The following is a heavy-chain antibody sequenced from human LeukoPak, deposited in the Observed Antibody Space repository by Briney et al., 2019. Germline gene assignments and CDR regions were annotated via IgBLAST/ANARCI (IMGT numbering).Heavy chain of an antibody. CDR2: INHSGST. J-gene: IGHJ4*02. Sequence: SETLSLTCTVSGGSISSSSNYWSWIRQPPGKGLEWIGEINHSGSTNYNPSLKSRVTISVDTSKNQFSLKLSSVTAADTAVYYCARGLRYFDSFDYWGQGTLVTVSS. D-gene: IGHD3-9*01. CDR3: ARGLRYFDSFDY. V-gene: IGHV4-39*07. CDR1: GGSISSSSNY.